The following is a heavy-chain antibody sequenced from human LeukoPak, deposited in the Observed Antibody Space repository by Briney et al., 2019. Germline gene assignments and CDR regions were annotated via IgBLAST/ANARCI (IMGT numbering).Heavy chain of an antibody. CDR2: ISGSGGST. V-gene: IGHV3-23*01. CDR3: AKDRGDGYNFEFDY. Sequence: GGSLRLSCAASGFTFSSYAMSWVRQAPGKGRERVSAISGSGGSTYYADSVKGRFTISRENSKNTLYLQMNSLRAEDTAVYYCAKDRGDGYNFEFDYWGQGTLVTVS. D-gene: IGHD5-24*01. CDR1: GFTFSSYA. J-gene: IGHJ4*02.